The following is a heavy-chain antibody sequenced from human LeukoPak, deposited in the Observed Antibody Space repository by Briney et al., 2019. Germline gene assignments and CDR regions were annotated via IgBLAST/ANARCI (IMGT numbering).Heavy chain of an antibody. V-gene: IGHV3-9*03. CDR1: GFTFDDYA. D-gene: IGHD3-3*01. CDR2: ISWNSGSI. Sequence: PGGSLRLSCAASGFTFDDYAMHWVRQAPGKGLEWVSGISWNSGSIGYVDSVKGRFTISRDNAKNSLYLQMNSLRPEDMALYYCAKGTIFGVVRFDYWGQGTLVTVSS. J-gene: IGHJ4*02. CDR3: AKGTIFGVVRFDY.